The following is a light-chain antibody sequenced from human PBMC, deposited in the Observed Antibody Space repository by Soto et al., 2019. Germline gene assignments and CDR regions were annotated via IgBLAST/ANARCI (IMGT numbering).Light chain of an antibody. CDR3: SSYTTSSTRV. J-gene: IGLJ1*01. CDR1: SSDVGPYNY. Sequence: QSALTQPASVSGSPGQSITISCTGSSSDVGPYNYVSWYQHHPGKAPKLMIFDVTNRPSGVSNRFSASKSGNTASLTISGLQAEDEADYYCSSYTTSSTRVFGSGTKVTVL. V-gene: IGLV2-14*03. CDR2: DVT.